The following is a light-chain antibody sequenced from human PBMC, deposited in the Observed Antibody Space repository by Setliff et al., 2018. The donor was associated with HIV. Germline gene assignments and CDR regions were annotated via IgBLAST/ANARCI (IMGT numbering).Light chain of an antibody. Sequence: ALAQPASVSGSPGQSITISCTGTSSDVGGYDYVSWYQQHPGKAPKLMIYEVSNRPSGVSNRFSGSKSGNTASLTISGLQAGDEADYYCSSYTSSFTRVFGTGTKVTVL. V-gene: IGLV2-14*01. CDR1: SSDVGGYDY. CDR2: EVS. J-gene: IGLJ1*01. CDR3: SSYTSSFTRV.